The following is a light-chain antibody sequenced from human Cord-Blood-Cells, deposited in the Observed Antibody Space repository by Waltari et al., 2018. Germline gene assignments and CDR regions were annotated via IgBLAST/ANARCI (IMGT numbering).Light chain of an antibody. J-gene: IGKJ4*01. V-gene: IGKV3-11*01. CDR3: QQRSNWPPLT. CDR2: DAS. Sequence: EIVLTQSPATLPLSRGERATISCRASQNVSSYLAWYQQKPGQAPRLLIYDASNRATGIPARFSGSGSGTDFTLTISSLEPEDFAVYYCQQRSNWPPLTFGGGTKVEIK. CDR1: QNVSSY.